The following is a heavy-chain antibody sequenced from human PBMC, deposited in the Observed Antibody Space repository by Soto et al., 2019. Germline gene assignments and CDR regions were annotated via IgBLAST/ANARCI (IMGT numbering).Heavy chain of an antibody. CDR2: IYHSGST. V-gene: IGHV4-30-2*01. CDR3: ARAGGLGAVVVDY. D-gene: IGHD6-19*01. Sequence: QLQLQESGSGLVKPSQTLSLTCAVSGGSISSGGNSWSWIRQPPGKGLEWIGYIYHSGSTYYNPSLKSRVTISVDRSKNQFSLKLSSVTAADTAVYYCARAGGLGAVVVDYWGQGTLVTVSS. J-gene: IGHJ4*02. CDR1: GGSISSGGNS.